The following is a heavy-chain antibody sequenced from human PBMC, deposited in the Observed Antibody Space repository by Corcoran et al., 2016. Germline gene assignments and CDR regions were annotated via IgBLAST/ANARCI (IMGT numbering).Heavy chain of an antibody. CDR2: INPNSGGT. Sequence: QVQLVQSGAEVKKPGASVKVSCKASGYTFTGYYMHWVRQAPGQGLEWMGWINPNSGGTNYAQKFQGRVTMTRDTSISTAYMELSRLRSDDTAVYYCARDLPGMITFGGVTDAFDIWGQGTMVTVSS. D-gene: IGHD3-16*01. J-gene: IGHJ3*02. V-gene: IGHV1-2*02. CDR1: GYTFTGYY. CDR3: ARDLPGMITFGGVTDAFDI.